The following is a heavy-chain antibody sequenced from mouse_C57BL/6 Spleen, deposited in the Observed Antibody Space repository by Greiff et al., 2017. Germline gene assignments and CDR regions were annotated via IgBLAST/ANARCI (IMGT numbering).Heavy chain of an antibody. J-gene: IGHJ3*01. V-gene: IGHV1-7*01. CDR2: INPSSGYT. D-gene: IGHD2-2*01. CDR3: ARSTRVTPWFAY. CDR1: GYTFTSYW. Sequence: VQLKQSGAELAKPGASVKLSCTASGYTFTSYWMHWVQQRPGQGLEWIGYINPSSGYTEYTQKFKGKATLTADKSSSTAYLQLSSLTYEDSAVYYCARSTRVTPWFAYWGQGTLVTVSA.